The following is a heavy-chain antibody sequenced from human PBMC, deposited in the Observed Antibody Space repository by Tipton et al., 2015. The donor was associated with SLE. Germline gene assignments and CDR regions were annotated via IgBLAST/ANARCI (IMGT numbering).Heavy chain of an antibody. D-gene: IGHD4-23*01. J-gene: IGHJ4*02. Sequence: LRLSCTVSGGSISSSSYYWGWIRQPPGKGLEWIGSIYYSGSTYYNPSLKSRVTISVDTSKNQFSLKLSSVTAADTAVYYCANGPSTVAALFDYWGQGTLVTVSS. CDR1: GGSISSSSYY. CDR2: IYYSGST. V-gene: IGHV4-39*07. CDR3: ANGPSTVAALFDY.